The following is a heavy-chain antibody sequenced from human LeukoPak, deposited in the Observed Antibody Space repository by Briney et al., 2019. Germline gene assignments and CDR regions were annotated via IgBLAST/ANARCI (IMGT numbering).Heavy chain of an antibody. CDR2: IIPIVGTA. J-gene: IGHJ3*02. CDR1: GGTFISYA. Sequence: SVKVSCKAAGGTFISYAISWVRQAPGQGLEWMGRIIPIVGTANYAQQSQGRVAITTDESTSTAYMGLSSLRAEDTAVYYCARDRYDSSGYYYPPRGNAFDIWGQGTMVTVSS. D-gene: IGHD3-22*01. V-gene: IGHV1-69*05. CDR3: ARDRYDSSGYYYPPRGNAFDI.